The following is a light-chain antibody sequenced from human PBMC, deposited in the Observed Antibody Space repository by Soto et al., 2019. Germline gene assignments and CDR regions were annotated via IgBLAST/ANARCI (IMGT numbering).Light chain of an antibody. V-gene: IGKV3-15*01. CDR1: QSVSSN. CDR3: QQYNNWS. Sequence: ILMAQSPANLSVSPGERATLSCRASQSVSSNLAWYQQKPGQATRLLIYGASTRATGIPASFSGSWSGTEFTLTISSLQSEYLAVYYCQQYNNWSFGQGTRLDIK. J-gene: IGKJ5*01. CDR2: GAS.